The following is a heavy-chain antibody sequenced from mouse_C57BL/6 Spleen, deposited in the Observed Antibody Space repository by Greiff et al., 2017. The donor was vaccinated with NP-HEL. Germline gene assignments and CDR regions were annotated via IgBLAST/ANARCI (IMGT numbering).Heavy chain of an antibody. J-gene: IGHJ2*01. CDR2: IDPSDSYT. CDR1: GYTFTSYW. V-gene: IGHV1-50*01. D-gene: IGHD1-1*01. CDR3: ARSPVATDYFDY. Sequence: VKLQQPGAELVKPGASVKLSCKASGYTFTSYWMQWVKQRPGQGLEWIGEIDPSDSYTNYNQKFKGKATLTVDTSSSTAYMQLSSLTSEDSAVYYCARSPVATDYFDYWGQGTTLTVSS.